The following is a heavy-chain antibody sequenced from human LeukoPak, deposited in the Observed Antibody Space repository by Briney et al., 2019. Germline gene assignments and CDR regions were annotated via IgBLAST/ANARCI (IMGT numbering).Heavy chain of an antibody. CDR3: ARDGGSAWFLDY. CDR2: ISSSGNTT. D-gene: IGHD6-19*01. J-gene: IGHJ4*02. CDR1: GFTFSDNY. Sequence: GGSLRLSCAASGFTFSDNYMSWIRQAPGKGLEWVSYISSSGNTTYNADSVKGRFGITRDNAKNSLYLQMNSLRAEDTAVYYCARDGGSAWFLDYWGQGTLVTVSS. V-gene: IGHV3-11*04.